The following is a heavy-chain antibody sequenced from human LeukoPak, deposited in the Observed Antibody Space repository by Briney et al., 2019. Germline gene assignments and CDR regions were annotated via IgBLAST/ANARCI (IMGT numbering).Heavy chain of an antibody. CDR1: GGTFSSYA. CDR3: AGSGGSFNLW. Sequence: SVKVSCKASGGTFSSYAISWVRQAPRQGLEWMGRIIPILGIANYAQKFQGRVTITADKSTSTAYMELSSLRSEDTAVYCCAGSGGSFNLWWGQGTLVTVSS. V-gene: IGHV1-69*04. D-gene: IGHD2-15*01. J-gene: IGHJ4*02. CDR2: IIPILGIA.